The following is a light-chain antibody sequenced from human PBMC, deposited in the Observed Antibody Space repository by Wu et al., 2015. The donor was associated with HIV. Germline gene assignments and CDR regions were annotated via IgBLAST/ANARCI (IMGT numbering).Light chain of an antibody. CDR1: QSISSW. Sequence: DIQMTQSPSTLSASVGDRVTITCRASQSISSWLAWFQQKPGKAPKLLIYKASTLESGVPSRFSGSGSGTEFTLTISSLQPEDFATYYCQQNYNAPHTFGQGTNVEI. J-gene: IGKJ1*01. V-gene: IGKV1-5*03. CDR3: QQNYNAPHT. CDR2: KAS.